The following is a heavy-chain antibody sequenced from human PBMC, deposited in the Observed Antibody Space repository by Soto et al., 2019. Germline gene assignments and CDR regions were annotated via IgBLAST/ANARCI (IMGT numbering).Heavy chain of an antibody. CDR2: ISAYNDNT. CDR1: GYTFLSYG. D-gene: IGHD6-6*01. CDR3: ARVFRWSSSSWGFDY. J-gene: IGHJ4*02. V-gene: IGHV1-18*01. Sequence: QVQLVQSGAEVKKPGASVKVSCKASGYTFLSYGITWVRQAPGQGLEWMGWISAYNDNTNYGQKFQDRVSMTTDTSSNTAYLEVRGLRSDDTAFYFCARVFRWSSSSWGFDYWGQGTLVTVSS.